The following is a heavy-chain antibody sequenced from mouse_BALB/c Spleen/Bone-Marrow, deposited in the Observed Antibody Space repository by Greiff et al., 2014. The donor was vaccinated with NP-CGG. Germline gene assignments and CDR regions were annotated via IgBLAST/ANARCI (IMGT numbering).Heavy chain of an antibody. D-gene: IGHD2-2*01. Sequence: EVNLVESGGGLVQPGGSLKLSCVVSGFTFSSYTMSWVRQTPEKRLEWVAYISNGGGTTYYPDTVKGRFTISRDNAKNTLYLQMSSLKSEDTAMYYCARRGLRRDWYFDVRGAGTTVTVSS. CDR1: GFTFSSYT. CDR2: ISNGGGTT. J-gene: IGHJ1*01. CDR3: ARRGLRRDWYFDV. V-gene: IGHV5-12-2*01.